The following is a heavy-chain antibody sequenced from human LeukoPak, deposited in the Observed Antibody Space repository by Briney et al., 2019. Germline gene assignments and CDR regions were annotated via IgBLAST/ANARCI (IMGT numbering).Heavy chain of an antibody. Sequence: GGSLRLSCAASGFPFSIYWMSWVRQAPGKGLEWVANIKKDGDDKHYVDSVKGRFTVSRDNAKTSLYLQMNNLRAEDTAVYYCARVPGTSNYYGSGSPDYWGQGTLVTVSS. D-gene: IGHD3-10*01. CDR3: ARVPGTSNYYGSGSPDY. CDR2: IKKDGDDK. J-gene: IGHJ4*02. V-gene: IGHV3-7*04. CDR1: GFPFSIYW.